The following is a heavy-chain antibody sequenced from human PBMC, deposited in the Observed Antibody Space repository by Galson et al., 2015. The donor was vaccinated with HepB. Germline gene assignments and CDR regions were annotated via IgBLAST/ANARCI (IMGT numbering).Heavy chain of an antibody. Sequence: SVKVSCKVSGFIFSELSMHWVRQAPGKGLEWMGGFDPEEGETIYAQKFQGRVTMTEDTSTDTAYMELSSLRSEDTAVYFCAGGPYFGELTGILVLQHWGQGTLVTVSS. CDR1: GFIFSELS. V-gene: IGHV1-24*01. D-gene: IGHD3-10*01. J-gene: IGHJ1*01. CDR2: FDPEEGET. CDR3: AGGPYFGELTGILVLQH.